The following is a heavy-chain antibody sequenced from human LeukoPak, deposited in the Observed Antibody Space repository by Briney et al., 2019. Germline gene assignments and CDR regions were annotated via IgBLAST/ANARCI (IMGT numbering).Heavy chain of an antibody. CDR3: TTDRLRYFDWLLYYFDY. CDR2: IKSKTDGGTT. CDR1: GFTFSNAW. J-gene: IGHJ4*02. Sequence: GGSLRLSCAASGFTFSNAWMSWVRQAPGKGLEWVGRIKSKTDGGTTDYAAPVKGRFTISRDDSKNTMYLQMNSLKTEDTAVYYCTTDRLRYFDWLLYYFDYWGQGTLVTVSS. D-gene: IGHD3-9*01. V-gene: IGHV3-15*01.